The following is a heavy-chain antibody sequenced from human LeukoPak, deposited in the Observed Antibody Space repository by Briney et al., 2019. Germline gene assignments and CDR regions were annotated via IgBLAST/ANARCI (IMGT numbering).Heavy chain of an antibody. D-gene: IGHD4-17*01. Sequence: SETLSLTCTVSGGSISSYYWSWIRQPPGKGLEWIGYIYYSGSTNYNPSLKSRVTISVDTSKNQFSLKLSSVTAADTAVYYCARASFITVTTLGWFDPWGQGTLVTVAS. CDR2: IYYSGST. J-gene: IGHJ5*02. V-gene: IGHV4-59*01. CDR1: GGSISSYY. CDR3: ARASFITVTTLGWFDP.